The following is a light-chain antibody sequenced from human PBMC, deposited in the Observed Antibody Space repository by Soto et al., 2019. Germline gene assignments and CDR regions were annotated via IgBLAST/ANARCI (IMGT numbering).Light chain of an antibody. CDR1: QSVSSY. V-gene: IGKV3-20*01. CDR2: GAS. CDR3: QQYGNSPIT. Sequence: EIVLTQSPATLSLSPGERATLSRRASQSVSSYLAWYQQKPGQAPRLLIYGASARALGIPARFSGSGSGTEFTLTISRLEPEDFAVYYCQQYGNSPITFGQGTRLEIK. J-gene: IGKJ5*01.